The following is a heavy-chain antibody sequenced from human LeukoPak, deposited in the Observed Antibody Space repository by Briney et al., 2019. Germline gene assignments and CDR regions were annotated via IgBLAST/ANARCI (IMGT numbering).Heavy chain of an antibody. D-gene: IGHD5-24*01. CDR2: ICGYNGNT. CDR1: VYTFTSYG. V-gene: IGHV1-18*01. CDR3: ARGRLEMATITDPYYYYYMDG. J-gene: IGHJ6*03. Sequence: ASVKVSCKASVYTFTSYGISWVRQAPGQGLEWMGWICGYNGNTNYAQKLQGRVTMTRDTSIRTDYMELSRLRSDDTAVYYCARGRLEMATITDPYYYYYMDGWGKGTTVTVSS.